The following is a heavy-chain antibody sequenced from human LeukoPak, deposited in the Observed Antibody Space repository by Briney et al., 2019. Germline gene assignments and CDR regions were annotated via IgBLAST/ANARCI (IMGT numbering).Heavy chain of an antibody. Sequence: GGSLRLSCAASGFTFSSYAMSWVRQAPGKGLVWVSRIKSDGTDITYADSVKGRFSISRDNAKNTLFLQMDSLRAEDTAVYYCARGVYYYDSSGYYCFDYWGQGTLVTVSS. V-gene: IGHV3-74*03. CDR1: GFTFSSYA. D-gene: IGHD3-22*01. CDR2: IKSDGTDI. CDR3: ARGVYYYDSSGYYCFDY. J-gene: IGHJ4*02.